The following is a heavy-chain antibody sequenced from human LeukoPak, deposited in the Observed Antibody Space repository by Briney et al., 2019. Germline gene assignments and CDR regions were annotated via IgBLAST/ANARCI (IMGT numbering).Heavy chain of an antibody. D-gene: IGHD1-1*01. V-gene: IGHV4-30-4*08. CDR2: IYYSGST. CDR3: ARSAGTMTP. CDR1: GGSISSYY. Sequence: SETLSLTCTVSGGSISSYYWSWIRQPPGEGLEWIGYIYYSGSTYYNPSLKSRVTISVDTSKNQFSLKLSSVTAADTAVYYCARSAGTMTPWGQGTLVTVSS. J-gene: IGHJ5*02.